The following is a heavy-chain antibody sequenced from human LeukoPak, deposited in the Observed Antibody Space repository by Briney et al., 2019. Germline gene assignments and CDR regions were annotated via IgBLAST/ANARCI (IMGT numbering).Heavy chain of an antibody. CDR1: GYTLTELS. Sequence: VASVKVSCKVSGYTLTELSMHWVRQAPGKGLEWMGVFDPEDGETIYAQKFQGRVTMTEDTSTDTAYMELSSLRSEDTAVYYCATDPSRVRGVGPYYYGMDVWGQGTTVTVSS. CDR3: ATDPSRVRGVGPYYYGMDV. J-gene: IGHJ6*02. D-gene: IGHD3-10*01. CDR2: FDPEDGET. V-gene: IGHV1-24*01.